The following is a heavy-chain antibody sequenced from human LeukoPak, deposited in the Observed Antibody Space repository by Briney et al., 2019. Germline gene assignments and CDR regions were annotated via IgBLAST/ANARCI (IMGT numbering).Heavy chain of an antibody. V-gene: IGHV3-23*01. CDR3: AKGGAYYYDSSAYYRD. CDR2: ISGSGGST. J-gene: IGHJ4*02. Sequence: PGGSLRLFCAASGFTFSSYAMSWVRQAPGKGLEWVSAISGSGGSTYYADSVKGRFTISRDNSKNTLCLQMNSLRAEDTAVYYCAKGGAYYYDSSAYYRDWGQGTLVTVSS. D-gene: IGHD3-22*01. CDR1: GFTFSSYA.